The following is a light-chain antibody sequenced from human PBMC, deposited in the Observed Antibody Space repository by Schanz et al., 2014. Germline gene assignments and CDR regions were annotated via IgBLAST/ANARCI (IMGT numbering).Light chain of an antibody. CDR3: SSYATSSNSPYI. J-gene: IGLJ1*01. Sequence: QSALTQPRSVSGSPGQSVTISCTGTSSDVGSYDLVSWYQQHPGKAPKLIISEDTERPPGVPDRFSGSKSGNTASLTVSGLQAEDEGDYYCSSYATSSNSPYIFGTGTKVTVL. CDR1: SSDVGSYDL. CDR2: EDT. V-gene: IGLV2-8*01.